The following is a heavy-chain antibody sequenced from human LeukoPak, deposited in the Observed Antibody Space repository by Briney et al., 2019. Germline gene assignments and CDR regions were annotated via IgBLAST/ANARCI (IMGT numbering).Heavy chain of an antibody. CDR3: ARDRSYYYDSSGCPCFDY. D-gene: IGHD3-22*01. J-gene: IGHJ4*02. CDR1: GYTFTSYA. Sequence: APVKVSCKASGYTFTSYAMNWVRQAPGQGLEWMGWINTNTGNPTYAQGFTGRFVFSSDTSVSTAYLQISSLKAEDTAVYYCARDRSYYYDSSGCPCFDYWGQGTLVTVSS. V-gene: IGHV7-4-1*02. CDR2: INTNTGNP.